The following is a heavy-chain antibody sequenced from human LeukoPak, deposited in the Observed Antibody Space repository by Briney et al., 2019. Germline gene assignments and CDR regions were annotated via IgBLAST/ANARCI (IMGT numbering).Heavy chain of an antibody. Sequence: ASVKVSCKVSGYTLTELSMHWVRQAPGKGLEWMGGFDPEDGETIYAQKFQGRVTMTEDTSTDTAYMELSSLRSEDTAVYYCATDLADLDDYGDYKLGYWGQGTLVTVSS. CDR1: GYTLTELS. J-gene: IGHJ4*02. V-gene: IGHV1-24*01. CDR3: ATDLADLDDYGDYKLGY. D-gene: IGHD4-17*01. CDR2: FDPEDGET.